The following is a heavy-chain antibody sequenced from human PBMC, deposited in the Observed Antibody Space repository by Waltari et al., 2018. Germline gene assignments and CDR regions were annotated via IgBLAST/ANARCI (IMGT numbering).Heavy chain of an antibody. CDR1: GGPFSSYA. CDR3: ASSHVSMTTVVSTFDY. CDR2: IIPIFGTT. V-gene: IGHV1-69*12. D-gene: IGHD4-17*01. Sequence: QVQLVQSGAEVKKPGSSVKVSCKASGGPFSSYAISWVRRDTGQGLGWMGGIIPIFGTTNYAQKFQGRVTITADESTSTAYMELSSLRSEDTAVYYCASSHVSMTTVVSTFDYWGQGTLVTVSS. J-gene: IGHJ4*02.